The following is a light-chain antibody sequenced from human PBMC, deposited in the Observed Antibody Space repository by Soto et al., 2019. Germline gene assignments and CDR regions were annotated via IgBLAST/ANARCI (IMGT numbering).Light chain of an antibody. J-gene: IGKJ1*01. V-gene: IGKV1-39*01. Sequence: DIQMTQSPSSLSASVGDRVSVTFRASQSLSTFLNCYQQRQGEAPKLLIYAASSLQSGVPSRFSGSGSGADFTLTIGSLQPEDFAIYYCQQSYKIPRTFGQGTKV. CDR3: QQSYKIPRT. CDR2: AAS. CDR1: QSLSTF.